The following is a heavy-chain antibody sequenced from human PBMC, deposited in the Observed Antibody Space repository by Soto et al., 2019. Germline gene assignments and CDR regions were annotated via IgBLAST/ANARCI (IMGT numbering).Heavy chain of an antibody. CDR2: ISTYNGNT. CDR1: GYTLTSYG. CDR3: AREYRDYGSYGIDV. J-gene: IGHJ6*02. V-gene: IGHV1-18*01. D-gene: IGHD4-17*01. Sequence: GQLVQSGAEVKKPGASVKFSCKASGYTLTSYGIRWGRQAPGQGLEWMRWISTYNGNTNYSEKPQGRVTITTDTTTNTSYMELRSLRSDDTAVYYCAREYRDYGSYGIDVWGQGTTVTVSS.